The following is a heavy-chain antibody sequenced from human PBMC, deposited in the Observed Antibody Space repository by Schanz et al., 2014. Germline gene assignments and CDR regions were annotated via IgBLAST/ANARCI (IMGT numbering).Heavy chain of an antibody. Sequence: QLQMQESGPGLVKPSETLSLTCSVSGDSISSTSYYWGWIRQPPGKGLEWIGSIYYSGSTYYNASHKSRPPIPVDTPKTHFPLKLNSVTAADSAVYYCARLWGGWRIPDYWGQGTLVTVSS. D-gene: IGHD6-19*01. J-gene: IGHJ4*02. CDR3: ARLWGGWRIPDY. V-gene: IGHV4-39*01. CDR2: IYYSGST. CDR1: GDSISSTSYY.